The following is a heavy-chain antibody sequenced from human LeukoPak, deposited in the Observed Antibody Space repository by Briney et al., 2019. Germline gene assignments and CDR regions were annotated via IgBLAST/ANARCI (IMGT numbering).Heavy chain of an antibody. CDR1: GGTFSSYA. D-gene: IGHD3-22*01. Sequence: ASVKVSCKASGGTFSSYAISWVRQAPGQGLEWMGRIIPIFGTANYAQKFQGRVTITTDESTSTAYMELSSLRSEDTAVYYCAREVYYYGSSGYRDYWGQGTLVTVSS. CDR3: AREVYYYGSSGYRDY. V-gene: IGHV1-69*05. J-gene: IGHJ4*02. CDR2: IIPIFGTA.